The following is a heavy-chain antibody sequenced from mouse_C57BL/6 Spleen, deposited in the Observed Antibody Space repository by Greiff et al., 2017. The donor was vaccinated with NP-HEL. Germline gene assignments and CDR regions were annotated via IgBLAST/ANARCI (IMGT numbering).Heavy chain of an antibody. V-gene: IGHV1-15*01. D-gene: IGHD1-1*01. CDR3: TRLIITTRYFDV. CDR1: GYTFTDYE. Sequence: QVQLQQSGAELVRPGASVTLSCKASGYTFTDYEMHWVKQTPVHGLEWIGAIDPETGGTAYNQKFKGKAILTADKSSSTAYMELRSLTSEDSAVYYCTRLIITTRYFDVWGTGTTVTVSS. CDR2: IDPETGGT. J-gene: IGHJ1*03.